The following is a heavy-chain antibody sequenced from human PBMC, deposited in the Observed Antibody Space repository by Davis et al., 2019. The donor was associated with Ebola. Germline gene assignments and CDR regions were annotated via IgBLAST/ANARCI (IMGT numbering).Heavy chain of an antibody. CDR3: ARGLDSSGWEEGGYFDY. D-gene: IGHD6-19*01. CDR2: ISSSSSYI. V-gene: IGHV3-21*01. J-gene: IGHJ4*02. Sequence: GESLKISCAASGFTFSSYSMNWVRQAPGKGLEWVSSISSSSSYIYYADSVKGRFTISRDNAKNSLYLQMNSLRDEDTAVYYCARGLDSSGWEEGGYFDYWGQGTLVTVSS. CDR1: GFTFSSYS.